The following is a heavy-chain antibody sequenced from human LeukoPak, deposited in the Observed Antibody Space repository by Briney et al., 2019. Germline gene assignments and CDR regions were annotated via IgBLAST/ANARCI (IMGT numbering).Heavy chain of an antibody. CDR1: GFTFSSYC. D-gene: IGHD5-24*01. Sequence: GGSLRLSCAAPGFTFSSYCIHWVRQAPGKGLEWVAVISYDGSNSYYADSVKGRFTVSRDKSRNTLYLQMNSLRAEDTAVYYCARDRGWLQYNFNLDYWGQGTLVTVSS. CDR3: ARDRGWLQYNFNLDY. CDR2: ISYDGSNS. J-gene: IGHJ4*02. V-gene: IGHV3-30*04.